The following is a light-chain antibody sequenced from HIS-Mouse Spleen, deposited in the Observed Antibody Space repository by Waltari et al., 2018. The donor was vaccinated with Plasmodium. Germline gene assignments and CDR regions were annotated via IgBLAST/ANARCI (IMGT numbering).Light chain of an antibody. Sequence: SYELTQPPSVSVSPGQTARINCPGDALPKKYAYWYQQKSGQAPGMVTYEDSKRPPGIPERFSGSSSGTMATLTISGAQVEDEADYYCYSTDSSGNHRVFGGGTKLTVL. CDR3: YSTDSSGNHRV. V-gene: IGLV3-10*01. CDR2: EDS. J-gene: IGLJ3*02. CDR1: ALPKKY.